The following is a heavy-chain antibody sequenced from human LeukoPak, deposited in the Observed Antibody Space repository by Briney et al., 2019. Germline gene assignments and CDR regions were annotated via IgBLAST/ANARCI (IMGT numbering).Heavy chain of an antibody. J-gene: IGHJ4*02. CDR2: IKDNGRGE. CDR1: GFTFSASW. Sequence: GGSLRLSCAASGFTFSASWMTWVRQAPGKGLEWVANIKDNGRGEYYVDSVKGRFTVSRDNAKNSVYLQMNSLRAEDTAVYYCARDGSRGWDYWSQRTLVTVSS. CDR3: ARDGSRGWDY. V-gene: IGHV3-7*01. D-gene: IGHD1-26*01.